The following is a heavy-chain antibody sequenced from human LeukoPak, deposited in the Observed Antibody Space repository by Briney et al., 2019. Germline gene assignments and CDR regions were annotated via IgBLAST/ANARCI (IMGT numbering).Heavy chain of an antibody. CDR2: ISSSGSTI. Sequence: PGGSLRLSCAASGFTFSDYYMSWIRQAPGKGLEWVSYISSSGSTIYYADSVKGRFTISRDNSKNTLYLQMNSLRAEDTAVYYCAGTYYSNYVHYFDYWGQGTLVTVSS. CDR3: AGTYYSNYVHYFDY. CDR1: GFTFSDYY. J-gene: IGHJ4*02. V-gene: IGHV3-11*04. D-gene: IGHD4-11*01.